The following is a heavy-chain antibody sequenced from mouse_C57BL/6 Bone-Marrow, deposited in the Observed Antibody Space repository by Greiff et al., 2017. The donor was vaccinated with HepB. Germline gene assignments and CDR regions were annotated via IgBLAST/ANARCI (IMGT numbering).Heavy chain of an antibody. D-gene: IGHD1-1*01. CDR1: GFTFSDYG. CDR3: ARNLYYYGSPWFAY. Sequence: EVMLVESGGGLVKPGGSLKLSCAASGFTFSDYGMHWVRQAPEKGLEWVAYISSGSSTIYYADTVKGRFTISRDNAKNTLFLQMTSLRSEDTAMYYCARNLYYYGSPWFAYWGQGTLVTVSA. J-gene: IGHJ3*01. CDR2: ISSGSSTI. V-gene: IGHV5-17*01.